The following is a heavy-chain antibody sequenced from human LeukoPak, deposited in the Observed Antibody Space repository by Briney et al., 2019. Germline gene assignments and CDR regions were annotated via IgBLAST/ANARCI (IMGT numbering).Heavy chain of an antibody. CDR2: VHTSGKT. D-gene: IGHD1-7*01. CDR3: ARGLLGTTGEQNWFDP. V-gene: IGHV4-4*07. J-gene: IGHJ5*02. CDR1: GGSISFYC. Sequence: SETLSLTCSVSGGSISFYCWSWIRQPAGQGLEWIGRVHTSGKTNYNPSLKSRVTISVDKPQTQFSLKLSSATAADTAVYYCARGLLGTTGEQNWFDPWGQGTLVIVPS.